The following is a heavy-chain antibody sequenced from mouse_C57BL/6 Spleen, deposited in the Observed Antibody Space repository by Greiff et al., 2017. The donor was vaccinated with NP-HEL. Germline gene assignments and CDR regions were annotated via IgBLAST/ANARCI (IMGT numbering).Heavy chain of an antibody. D-gene: IGHD1-1*01. Sequence: VQLHQPGAELVKPGASVKLSCKASGYTFTSYWMHWVKQRPGQGLEWIGMIHPNSGSTNYNEKFKSKATLTVDKSSSTAYMQLSSLTSEDSAVYYCARDGGNYPLLPFAYWGQGTLVTVSA. J-gene: IGHJ3*01. CDR3: ARDGGNYPLLPFAY. CDR1: GYTFTSYW. CDR2: IHPNSGST. V-gene: IGHV1-64*01.